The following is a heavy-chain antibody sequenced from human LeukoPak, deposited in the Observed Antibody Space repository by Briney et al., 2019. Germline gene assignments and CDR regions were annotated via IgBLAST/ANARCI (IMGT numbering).Heavy chain of an antibody. CDR2: ISHSSSTI. D-gene: IGHD4-17*01. CDR1: GFTFSSYS. V-gene: IGHV3-48*01. J-gene: IGHJ4*02. Sequence: AGGSLRLSCAASGFTFSSYSMNWVRQAPGKGLEWVSYISHSSSTIYYADSVKGRFTISRDSAKKSLYLQMNSLRAEDSAVYYCARDRLHYGEYEKTFDYWGQGTLVTVSS. CDR3: ARDRLHYGEYEKTFDY.